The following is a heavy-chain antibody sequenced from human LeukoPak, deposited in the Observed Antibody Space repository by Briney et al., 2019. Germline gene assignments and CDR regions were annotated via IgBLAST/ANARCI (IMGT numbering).Heavy chain of an antibody. J-gene: IGHJ4*02. D-gene: IGHD6-19*01. CDR1: GLIVGVDC. V-gene: IGHV3-66*01. Sequence: GGSLRLSCAVSGLIVGVDCVSWVRQAPGKGLEWVSVMYGNGETVYGDSVKGRFTISRDNSRNTVYLEMNRLRVEDTAVYHCVSVYNNGWYVDYWGQGTLVTVSS. CDR3: VSVYNNGWYVDY. CDR2: MYGNGET.